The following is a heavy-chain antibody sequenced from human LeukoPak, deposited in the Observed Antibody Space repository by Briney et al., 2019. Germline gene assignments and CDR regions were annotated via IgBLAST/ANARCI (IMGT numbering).Heavy chain of an antibody. CDR3: ASSLDYDYVWGSYPVSYYYYYMDV. Sequence: PSETLSLTCTVSGGSISSSSYYWGWIRQPPGKGLEWIGSIYYSGSTYYNPSLKSRVTISVDTPKNQFSLKLSSVTAADTAEYYCASSLDYDYVWGSYPVSYYYYYMDVWGKGTTVTVSS. J-gene: IGHJ6*03. CDR1: GGSISSSSYY. D-gene: IGHD3-16*02. CDR2: IYYSGST. V-gene: IGHV4-39*01.